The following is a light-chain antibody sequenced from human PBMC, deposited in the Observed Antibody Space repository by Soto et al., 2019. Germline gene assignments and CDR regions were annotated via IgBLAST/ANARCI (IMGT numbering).Light chain of an antibody. Sequence: QSVLTQSPSASGTPGQRVSISCSGSTSNIGTNTVSWYQHVPGTAPKLLIYSNDQRPSAVPGRFSGSKSGTSASLAISGLLSEDEADYYCAAWDDRLNGWVFGGGTQLTVL. V-gene: IGLV1-44*01. CDR3: AAWDDRLNGWV. CDR1: TSNIGTNT. CDR2: SND. J-gene: IGLJ3*02.